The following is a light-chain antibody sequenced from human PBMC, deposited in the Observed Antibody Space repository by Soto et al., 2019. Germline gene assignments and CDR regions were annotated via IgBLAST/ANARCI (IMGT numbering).Light chain of an antibody. J-gene: IGLJ1*01. CDR1: NIGTKS. CDR3: QVWDSSSDLYV. V-gene: IGLV3-21*02. Sequence: LTQPPSVSVAPGQTARVSCGGNNIGTKSVHWYQQKPGQAPVLVVHDASDRPAGLPERFSGSKSGNTATLTISRAEAGDEADYYCQVWDSSSDLYVFGTGTKVTVL. CDR2: DAS.